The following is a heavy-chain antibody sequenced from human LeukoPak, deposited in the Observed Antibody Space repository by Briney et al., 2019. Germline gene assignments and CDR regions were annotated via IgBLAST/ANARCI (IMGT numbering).Heavy chain of an antibody. D-gene: IGHD3-10*01. J-gene: IGHJ3*02. CDR3: ARGGRFGGHDAFDI. CDR2: IYYSGST. Sequence: SETLSLTCTVSGGSIGSYYRNWIRQPPGKGLEYIGYIYYSGSTNYNPSLKSRVTISVDTSKNQFSLKLSSVTAADTAVYYCARGGRFGGHDAFDIWGQETMVTVSS. CDR1: GGSIGSYY. V-gene: IGHV4-59*01.